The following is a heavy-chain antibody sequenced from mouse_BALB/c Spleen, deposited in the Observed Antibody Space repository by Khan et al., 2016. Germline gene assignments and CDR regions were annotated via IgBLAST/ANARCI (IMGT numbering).Heavy chain of an antibody. Sequence: MQLQQPGAELVKPGASVKLSCTASGFNIKDTYMHWVKQRPEQGLEWIGRIDPANGNTKYDPKFQGKATITADTSSNTAYLQLSSLTSEDTAVYYCARSTYDYDVGFAYWGQGTLVTVSA. CDR2: IDPANGNT. J-gene: IGHJ3*01. CDR3: ARSTYDYDVGFAY. D-gene: IGHD2-4*01. CDR1: GFNIKDTY. V-gene: IGHV14-3*02.